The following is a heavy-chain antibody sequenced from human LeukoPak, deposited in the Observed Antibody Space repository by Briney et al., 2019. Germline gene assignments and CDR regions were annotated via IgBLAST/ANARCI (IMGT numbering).Heavy chain of an antibody. V-gene: IGHV4-34*01. J-gene: IGHJ5*02. CDR2: INHSGST. CDR3: ARGATLTGDLRGWFDP. CDR1: GGSFSGYY. Sequence: PSETLSLTCAVYGGSFSGYYWSWIRQPPGKGLEWIGGINHSGSTNYNPSPKSRVTISVDTSKNQFSLKLSSVTAADTAVYYYARGATLTGDLRGWFDPWGQGTLVTVSS. D-gene: IGHD7-27*01.